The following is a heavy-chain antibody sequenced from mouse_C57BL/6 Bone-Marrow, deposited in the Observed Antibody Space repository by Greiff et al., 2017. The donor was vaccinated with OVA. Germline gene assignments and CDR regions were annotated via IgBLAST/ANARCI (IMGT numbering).Heavy chain of an antibody. CDR2: TFYSGIT. V-gene: IGHV3-3*01. J-gene: IGHJ2*01. Sequence: FPGNKLEYIGYTFYSGITYYNPSLESRTYITRDTSKNQFSLKLSSVTTEDTATYYCAREGDGYPPDYWGQGTTLTVSS. D-gene: IGHD2-3*01. CDR3: AREGDGYPPDY.